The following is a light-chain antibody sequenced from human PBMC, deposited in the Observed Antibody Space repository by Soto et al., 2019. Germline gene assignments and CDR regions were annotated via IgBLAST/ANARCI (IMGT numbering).Light chain of an antibody. CDR3: QQRSDWPRT. Sequence: EIVLTQSPATLSLSPGERATLSCRASQSLRHYLVWYQQKPGQAPRLLIYDASKRATGIPARFSASGSGTDFTLTISSLEPVDFAVYYCQQRSDWPRTFGQGTRVDIK. V-gene: IGKV3-11*01. J-gene: IGKJ1*01. CDR2: DAS. CDR1: QSLRHY.